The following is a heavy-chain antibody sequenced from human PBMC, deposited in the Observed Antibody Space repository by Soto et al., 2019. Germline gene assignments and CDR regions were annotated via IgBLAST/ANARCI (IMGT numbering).Heavy chain of an antibody. CDR1: GFTFSSYW. CDR3: ARRGAVAGIHY. V-gene: IGHV3-74*01. J-gene: IGHJ4*02. D-gene: IGHD6-19*01. CDR2: INSDGSST. Sequence: EVQLVESGGGLVQPGGSLRVSCAASGFTFSSYWMHWVRQAPGKGLVWVSRINSDGSSTSYADSVKGRFTISRDNAKNTLYLQMNRLKAEDTGIYYCARRGAVAGIHYWGQGTLVTVSS.